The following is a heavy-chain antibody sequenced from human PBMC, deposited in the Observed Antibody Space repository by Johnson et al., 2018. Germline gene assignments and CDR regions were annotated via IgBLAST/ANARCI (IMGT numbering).Heavy chain of an antibody. Sequence: EVQLVESGGGLVQPGGSLRLSCAASGFIFSNYWMHWVRQAPGKGLVWVSRINRDGSSTAYADSVKGRITISRDHATNTLYLQMNSLRAEDTAVYYCARCPEWEQPDDAFDIWGQGTMVTVSS. CDR3: ARCPEWEQPDDAFDI. CDR2: INRDGSST. V-gene: IGHV3-74*01. CDR1: GFIFSNYW. D-gene: IGHD1-26*01. J-gene: IGHJ3*02.